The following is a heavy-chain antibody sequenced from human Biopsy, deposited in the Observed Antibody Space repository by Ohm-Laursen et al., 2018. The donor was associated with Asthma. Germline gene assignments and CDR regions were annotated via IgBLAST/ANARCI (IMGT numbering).Heavy chain of an antibody. V-gene: IGHV3-48*02. CDR3: ARVYGGNSGYYYGMDV. CDR1: GFTFCSYS. CDR2: ISSSSSTI. D-gene: IGHD4-23*01. Sequence: GSLRLSCTASGFTFCSYSMNWVRQAPGQGLEWVSYISSSSSTIYYADSVKGRFTISRDNAKNSLYLQMNSLRDEDTAVYYCARVYGGNSGYYYGMDVWGQGTPVTVSS. J-gene: IGHJ6*02.